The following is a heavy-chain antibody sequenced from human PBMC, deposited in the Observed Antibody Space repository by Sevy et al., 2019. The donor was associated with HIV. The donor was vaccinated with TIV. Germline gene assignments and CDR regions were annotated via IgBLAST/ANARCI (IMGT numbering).Heavy chain of an antibody. CDR2: ISTYNGNT. D-gene: IGHD3-22*01. Sequence: ASVKVSCKASGYTFTSYGISWVRQAPGQGLEWMGWISTYNGNTKFAQKLQGRVTMTTDTSTSTAYMELRSLRSDDTAVYYCARDGPNGAPITMIVVSWGNYFDYWGQGTLVTVSS. J-gene: IGHJ4*02. CDR1: GYTFTSYG. V-gene: IGHV1-18*01. CDR3: ARDGPNGAPITMIVVSWGNYFDY.